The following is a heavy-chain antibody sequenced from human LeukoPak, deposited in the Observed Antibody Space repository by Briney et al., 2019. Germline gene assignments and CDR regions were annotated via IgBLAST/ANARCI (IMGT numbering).Heavy chain of an antibody. Sequence: ASVKVSCKASGYTFTNYIIHWARQAPGQRLEWMGWINAGNGDTKYSQKFQVRVTITRDTSASTAYMELSSLRSEDTAVYYCARVATRLREGKYHYDMDVWGQGTTVTVSS. D-gene: IGHD3-10*01. CDR1: GYTFTNYI. J-gene: IGHJ6*02. CDR2: INAGNGDT. V-gene: IGHV1-3*01. CDR3: ARVATRLREGKYHYDMDV.